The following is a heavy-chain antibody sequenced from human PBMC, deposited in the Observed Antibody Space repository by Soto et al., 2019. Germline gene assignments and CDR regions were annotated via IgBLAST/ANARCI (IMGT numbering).Heavy chain of an antibody. CDR3: AGRSSTTATISAFDI. CDR2: IIPILGIA. Sequence: QVQLVQSGAEVKKPGSSVKVSCKASGGTFSSYTISWVRQAPEQGLEWMGRIIPILGIANYAQKFQGRVTITADKSTSKAYMGLSSLRSGDTAVYYCAGRSSTTATISAFDIWGQGTMVTVSS. D-gene: IGHD2-2*01. CDR1: GGTFSSYT. V-gene: IGHV1-69*02. J-gene: IGHJ3*02.